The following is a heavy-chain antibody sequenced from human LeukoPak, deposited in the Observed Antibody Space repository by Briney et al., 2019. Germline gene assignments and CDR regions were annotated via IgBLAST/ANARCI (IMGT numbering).Heavy chain of an antibody. D-gene: IGHD3-10*01. CDR1: GFTFSSYA. J-gene: IGHJ4*02. CDR2: ISYDGSNK. CDR3: AKDPGRHWN. Sequence: GRSLRLSCAASGFTFSSYAMHWVRQAPGKGLEWVAVISYDGSNKYYADSVKGRFTISRDNSKNTLYLQMNSLRAEDTAVYYCAKDPGRHWNWGQGTLVTVSS. V-gene: IGHV3-30-3*01.